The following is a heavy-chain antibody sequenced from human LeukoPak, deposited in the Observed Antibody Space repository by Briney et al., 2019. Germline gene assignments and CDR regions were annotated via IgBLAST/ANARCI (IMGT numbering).Heavy chain of an antibody. D-gene: IGHD5-18*01. CDR3: ANLNSYGYVSDY. CDR1: GFTFSSYA. J-gene: IGHJ4*02. Sequence: GGSLRPSCAASGFTFSSYAMSWVRQAPGKGLEWVSAISGSGGSTYYADSVKGRFTISRDNSKNTLYLQMNSLRAEDTAVYYCANLNSYGYVSDYWGQGTLVTVSS. CDR2: ISGSGGST. V-gene: IGHV3-23*01.